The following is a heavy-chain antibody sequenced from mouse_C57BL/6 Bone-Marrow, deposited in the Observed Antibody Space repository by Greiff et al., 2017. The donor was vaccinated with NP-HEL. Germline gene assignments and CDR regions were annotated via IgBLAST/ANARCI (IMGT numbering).Heavy chain of an antibody. D-gene: IGHD1-1*01. J-gene: IGHJ1*03. CDR3: ARSYGSSYERYFDV. CDR2: ISYSGGT. V-gene: IGHV3-8*01. Sequence: EVQRVESGPGLAKPSQTLSLTCSVTGYSITSDYWNWIRKFPGNKLEYMGYISYSGGTYYNPSLKRRISITRDTSKNQYYLQLNSVTTEDTATYYCARSYGSSYERYFDVWGTGTTVTVSS. CDR1: GYSITSDY.